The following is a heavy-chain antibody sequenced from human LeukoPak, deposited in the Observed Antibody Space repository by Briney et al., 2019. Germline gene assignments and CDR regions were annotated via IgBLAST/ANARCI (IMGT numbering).Heavy chain of an antibody. CDR1: GFTFSDYG. D-gene: IGHD3-9*01. CDR2: ISGSGSLT. Sequence: GGSLRLSCAASGFTFSDYGMSWVRQAPGKGLEWVAAISGSGSLTYYADSLEGRFTISRDNSKNTLYLQMNSLRAEDTAVYYRAKDLGTYYDILTGYVNYYFYMDVWGKGTTVTISS. CDR3: AKDLGTYYDILTGYVNYYFYMDV. J-gene: IGHJ6*03. V-gene: IGHV3-23*01.